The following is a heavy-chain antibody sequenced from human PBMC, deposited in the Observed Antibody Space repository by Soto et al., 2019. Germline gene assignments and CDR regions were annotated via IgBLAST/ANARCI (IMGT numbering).Heavy chain of an antibody. D-gene: IGHD4-17*01. CDR3: ARSNGDYGDY. CDR1: GGSISSYY. CDR2: MYYSGST. V-gene: IGHV4-59*01. J-gene: IGHJ4*02. Sequence: SETLSLTCTVSGGSISSYYWTWIRQPPGKGLEWIGYMYYSGSTNYNPSLKSRVTISVDTSKNQFSLKLSSVTAADTAVYYCARSNGDYGDYLSQGNLVTVSS.